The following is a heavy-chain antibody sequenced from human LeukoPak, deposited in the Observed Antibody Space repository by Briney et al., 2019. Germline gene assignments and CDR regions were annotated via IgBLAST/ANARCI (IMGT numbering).Heavy chain of an antibody. V-gene: IGHV3-74*01. CDR2: SNSDGSST. Sequence: GGSLRLSCAASGFTFKTYWMHWVRQAPGKGLVWVSHSNSDGSSTSYADSARGRFTISRDNAKNTLYLQMNSLRAEDTAVYYCVRDNYGMDVWGQGTTVTVSS. CDR3: VRDNYGMDV. J-gene: IGHJ6*02. CDR1: GFTFKTYW.